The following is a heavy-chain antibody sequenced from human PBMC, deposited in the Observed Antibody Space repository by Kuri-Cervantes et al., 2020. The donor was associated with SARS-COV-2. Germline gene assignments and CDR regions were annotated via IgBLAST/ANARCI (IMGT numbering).Heavy chain of an antibody. J-gene: IGHJ6*03. D-gene: IGHD1-14*01. CDR3: AREGSNDHHDYYDYYMDV. CDR1: GFTVSSNY. Sequence: GGSLRLSWAASGFTVSSNYMSWVRQAPGKGPEWVSIIYTGGTTHYADSVKGRFTISRDNSKNTLYLQMNSLRAEDTAVYYCAREGSNDHHDYYDYYMDVWGKGTTVTVSS. CDR2: IYTGGTT. V-gene: IGHV3-53*01.